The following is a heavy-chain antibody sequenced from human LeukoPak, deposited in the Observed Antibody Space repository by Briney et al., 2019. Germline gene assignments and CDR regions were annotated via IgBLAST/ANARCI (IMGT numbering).Heavy chain of an antibody. D-gene: IGHD5-24*01. CDR3: AKDTTGRDGYNFAYFQH. V-gene: IGHV3-43*01. Sequence: GGSLRLSCAASGFTFDDYTMHWVRQAPGKGLEWVSLISWDGGSTYYADSVKGRFTISRDNSENSLYLQMNSLRTEDTALYYCAKDTTGRDGYNFAYFQHWGQGTLVTVSS. CDR2: ISWDGGST. J-gene: IGHJ1*01. CDR1: GFTFDDYT.